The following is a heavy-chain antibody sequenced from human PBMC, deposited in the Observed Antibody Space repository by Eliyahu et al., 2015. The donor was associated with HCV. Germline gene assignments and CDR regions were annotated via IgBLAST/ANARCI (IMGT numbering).Heavy chain of an antibody. CDR1: GASISSYY. CDR3: ASGGGGIAVAGTGGWFDP. D-gene: IGHD6-19*01. Sequence: LVKPSETLSLTCSVSGASISSYYWSWIRQPPGKGLEWIAYIHYSGSTNSNPSLKSRVTISIDTSKNQFXLRLSSVTAADTAVYYCASGGGGIAVAGTGGWFDPWGQGTLVTVSS. J-gene: IGHJ5*02. CDR2: IHYSGST. V-gene: IGHV4-59*01.